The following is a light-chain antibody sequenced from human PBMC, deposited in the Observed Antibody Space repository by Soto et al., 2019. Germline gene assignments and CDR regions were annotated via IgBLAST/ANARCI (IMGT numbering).Light chain of an antibody. CDR3: QQRSNWQVT. J-gene: IGKJ5*01. Sequence: EIVLTQAPATLALFPGERATLSCRARPGVSSYLAWYQQKPGQPPRLLIYDASNRATGIPARFSGSGSGTDFTLTISSLEPEDFAVYYCQQRSNWQVTFGQGTRLEIK. V-gene: IGKV3-11*01. CDR2: DAS. CDR1: PGVSSY.